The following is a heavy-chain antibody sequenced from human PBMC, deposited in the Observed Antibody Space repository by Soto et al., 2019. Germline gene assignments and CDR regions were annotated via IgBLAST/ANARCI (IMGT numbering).Heavy chain of an antibody. J-gene: IGHJ1*01. CDR3: ARDPRRITGTTSSEDFQF. CDR2: IIPIFGIT. V-gene: IGHV1-69*01. D-gene: IGHD1-20*01. CDR1: GGTFSGYA. Sequence: QAHLMQSGAEVKKPGSSVKVSCKASGGTFSGYAISWVRQRPGRGLEWMGGIIPIFGITTYAEKFQGRITIAADESTDTAFMDLRSLISEDTAVYYCARDPRRITGTTSSEDFQFWGPGTLVSVSS.